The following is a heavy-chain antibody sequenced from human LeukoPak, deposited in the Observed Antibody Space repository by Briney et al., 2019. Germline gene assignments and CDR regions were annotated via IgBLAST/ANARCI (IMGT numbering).Heavy chain of an antibody. CDR1: GGSFSGYY. CDR3: ARGNGRDGYNFGY. J-gene: IGHJ4*02. V-gene: IGHV4-34*01. D-gene: IGHD5-24*01. CDR2: INHSGST. Sequence: SETLSLTCAVYGGSFSGYYWSWIRQPPGKGLEWIGEINHSGSTNYNPSLKSRVTISVDTSKNQFSLKQSSVTAADTAVYYCARGNGRDGYNFGYWGQGTLVTVSS.